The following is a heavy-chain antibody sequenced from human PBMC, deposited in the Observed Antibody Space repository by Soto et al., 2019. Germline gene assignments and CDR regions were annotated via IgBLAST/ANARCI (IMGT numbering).Heavy chain of an antibody. CDR2: IYYSGST. CDR3: ARGLISGYYLYDAFDI. J-gene: IGHJ3*02. V-gene: IGHV4-31*03. D-gene: IGHD3-22*01. Sequence: PSETLSLTCTVSGGSISSGGYYWSWIRQHPGKGLEWIGYIYYSGSTYYKPSLKSRVTISVDTSKNQFSLKLSSVTAADIAVYYCARGLISGYYLYDAFDIWGQGTMVTVSS. CDR1: GGSISSGGYY.